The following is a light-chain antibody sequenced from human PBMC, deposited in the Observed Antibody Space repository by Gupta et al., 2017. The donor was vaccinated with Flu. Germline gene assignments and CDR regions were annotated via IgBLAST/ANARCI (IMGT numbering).Light chain of an antibody. Sequence: FMLTQPHSVSESPGKTVIISCTRSSGNIASNFVQWYQQRPGSSPTTVIYEDTRRPSGVPDRFSGSIDTSSNSASLTISGLKTEDEADYYCHSYDNHFWLFGGGTRLTVL. V-gene: IGLV6-57*01. CDR3: HSYDNHFWL. J-gene: IGLJ3*02. CDR2: EDT. CDR1: SGNIASNF.